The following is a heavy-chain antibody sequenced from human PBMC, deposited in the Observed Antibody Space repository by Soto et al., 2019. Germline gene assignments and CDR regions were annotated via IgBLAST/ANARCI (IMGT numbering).Heavy chain of an antibody. CDR3: ARGGYYDNYWGKLSHYGLDV. D-gene: IGHD3-16*01. CDR1: GYTFIRYG. V-gene: IGHV1-18*01. Sequence: QAQLAQSTGEVKKPGASVRVSCKATGYTFIRYGIAWVRQAPGQGFEWMGWISPYNDHTVYAQKFQGRVTMTADTSTRTVYMNLMGLKSDDRAVYYCARGGYYDNYWGKLSHYGLDVWGQGTSVSVSS. J-gene: IGHJ6*02. CDR2: ISPYNDHT.